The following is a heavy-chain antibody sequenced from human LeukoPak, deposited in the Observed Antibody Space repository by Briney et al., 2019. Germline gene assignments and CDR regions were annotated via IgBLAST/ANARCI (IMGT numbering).Heavy chain of an antibody. V-gene: IGHV3-7*01. CDR1: GFSFSTYW. D-gene: IGHD2-15*01. J-gene: IGHJ4*02. CDR3: ASGNYFDY. Sequence: GSLRLSCAASGFSFSTYWIRWVRQAPGKGLEWVANIKQVETEKYYVDSVKGRFTISRDNAKNSLYLQMNSLRAEDTAVYFCASGNYFDYWGQGTLVAVSS. CDR2: IKQVETEK.